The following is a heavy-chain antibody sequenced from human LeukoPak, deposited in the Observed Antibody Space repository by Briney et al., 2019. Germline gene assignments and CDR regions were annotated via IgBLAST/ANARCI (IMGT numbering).Heavy chain of an antibody. V-gene: IGHV4-34*01. J-gene: IGHJ5*02. CDR1: GGSFSGYY. Sequence: SETLSLTCAVYGGSFSGYYWSWIRQPPGKGLEWIGEINHSGSTNYNPSLKSRVTISVDTSKNQLSLKLSSVTAADTAVYYCARSITMVRGVIIRPHWFDPWGQGTLVTVSS. D-gene: IGHD3-10*01. CDR3: ARSITMVRGVIIRPHWFDP. CDR2: INHSGST.